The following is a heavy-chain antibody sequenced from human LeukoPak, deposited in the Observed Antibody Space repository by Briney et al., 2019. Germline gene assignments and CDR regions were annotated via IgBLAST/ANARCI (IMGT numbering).Heavy chain of an antibody. J-gene: IGHJ4*02. CDR3: ARGVFGESLES. V-gene: IGHV1-2*02. D-gene: IGHD3-10*02. CDR1: GHTFTGYY. Sequence: GASVKVSCKASGHTFTGYYVYWVRQPPGPGIEWMGWMNPNVGGANFPQKFQGRVTVTSDPAISAAYMELRRLRSDDTAVYYCARGVFGESLESWGQGTLVTVSS. CDR2: MNPNVGGA.